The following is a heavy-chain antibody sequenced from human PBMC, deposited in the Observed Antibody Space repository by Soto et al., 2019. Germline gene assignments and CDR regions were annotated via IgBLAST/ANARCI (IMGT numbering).Heavy chain of an antibody. Sequence: QVQLVESGGGVVQPGRSLRLSCAASGFTFSSYGMHWVRQAPGKGLEGVAVIWYDGSNKYYADSVKGRFTISRDNSKNTLYLQMNSLRAEDTAVYYCARRWGYDAFDIWGQGTMVTVSS. CDR3: ARRWGYDAFDI. D-gene: IGHD3-16*01. J-gene: IGHJ3*02. V-gene: IGHV3-33*01. CDR1: GFTFSSYG. CDR2: IWYDGSNK.